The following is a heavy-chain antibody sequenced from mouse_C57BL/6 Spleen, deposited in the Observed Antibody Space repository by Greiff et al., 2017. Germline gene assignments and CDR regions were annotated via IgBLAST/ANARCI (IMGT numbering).Heavy chain of an antibody. CDR3: ARSSYYRRDYFDY. J-gene: IGHJ2*01. V-gene: IGHV5-17*01. Sequence: EVHLVESGGGLVKPGGSLKLSCAASGFTFSDYGMHWVRQAPEKGLEWVAYISSGSSTIYYADTVKGRFTISRDNAKNTLFLQMTSLRSEDTAMYYCARSSYYRRDYFDYWGQGTTLTVSS. CDR2: ISSGSSTI. CDR1: GFTFSDYG. D-gene: IGHD2-12*01.